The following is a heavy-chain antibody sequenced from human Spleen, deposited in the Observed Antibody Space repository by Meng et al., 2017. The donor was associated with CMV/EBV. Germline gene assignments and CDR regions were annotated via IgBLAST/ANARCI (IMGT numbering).Heavy chain of an antibody. D-gene: IGHD6-13*01. CDR3: AKDRRSSLLWFDY. CDR1: GCSFSTHG. J-gene: IGHJ4*02. Sequence: CAMFGCSFSTHGLHWHRQAPGKGREGVAVIWYDGWKKYYADSVKGRFTISRDNCKSTLYLLMTSLRAEDTAVYHCAKDRRSSLLWFDYWGQGTLVTVSS. V-gene: IGHV3-33*06. CDR2: IWYDGWKK.